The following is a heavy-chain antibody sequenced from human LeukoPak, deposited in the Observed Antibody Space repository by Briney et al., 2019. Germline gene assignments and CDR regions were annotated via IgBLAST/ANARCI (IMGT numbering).Heavy chain of an antibody. Sequence: PSETLSLTCSVSGGSISNYYWSWIRQLPGKGLEWIGYIYYSGSTNYNPSLKSRVTISVDTSKNQFSLKLSSVTAADTAVYYCARGGDRCCRGGCDYWGQQTLVTVSS. CDR2: IYYSGST. J-gene: IGHJ4*02. D-gene: IGHD3-16*01. CDR3: ARGGDRCCRGGCDY. V-gene: IGHV4-59*01. CDR1: GGSISNYY.